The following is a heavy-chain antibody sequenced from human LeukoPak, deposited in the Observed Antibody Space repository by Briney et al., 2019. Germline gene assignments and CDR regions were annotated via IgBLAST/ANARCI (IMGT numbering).Heavy chain of an antibody. J-gene: IGHJ4*02. V-gene: IGHV3-30-3*01. D-gene: IGHD3-9*01. CDR1: GFTFSSYA. CDR3: AKGRDGYFELFDY. Sequence: PGRSLRLSCAASGFTFSSYAMHWVRQAPGKGLEWVAVISYDGSNKYYADSVKGRFTISRDNSKNTLYLQMNSLRAEDTAVYYCAKGRDGYFELFDYWGQGTLVTVSS. CDR2: ISYDGSNK.